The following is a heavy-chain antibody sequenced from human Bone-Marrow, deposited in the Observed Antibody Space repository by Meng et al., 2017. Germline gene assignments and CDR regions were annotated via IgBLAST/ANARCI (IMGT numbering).Heavy chain of an antibody. Sequence: RPRLQGSGPGLVKPSETLSLTCPVSGGSISSSSYYWGWIRQPPGKGLEWIGSIYYSGSTYYNPSLKSRVTISVDTSKNQFSLKLSSVAAADTAVYYCAIGGSSWDEYFQHWGQGTLVTVSS. CDR3: AIGGSSWDEYFQH. CDR2: IYYSGST. D-gene: IGHD6-13*01. J-gene: IGHJ1*01. CDR1: GGSISSSSYY. V-gene: IGHV4-39*06.